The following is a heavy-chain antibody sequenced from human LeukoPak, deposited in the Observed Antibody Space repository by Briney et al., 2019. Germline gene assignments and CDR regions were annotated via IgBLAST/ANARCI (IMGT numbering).Heavy chain of an antibody. CDR2: NYYSGRT. D-gene: IGHD6-19*01. Sequence: PSETLSPTCTVSGDSISNSNYYWGWIRQPPGKGLEWIGNNYYSGRTYYNPSLKSRVTISVDTSKNQFSLRLNSVTAADTAVYYCARHIAVAVYSGFSYYMDVWGKGTTVTVSS. V-gene: IGHV4-39*07. CDR3: ARHIAVAVYSGFSYYMDV. J-gene: IGHJ6*03. CDR1: GDSISNSNYY.